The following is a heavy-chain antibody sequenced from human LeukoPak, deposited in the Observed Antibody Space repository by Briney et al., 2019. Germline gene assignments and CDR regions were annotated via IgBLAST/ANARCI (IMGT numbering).Heavy chain of an antibody. Sequence: AGGSLRLSCAASGFTVSSNYMSWVRQAPGKGLEWVSVIYSGGSTYYADSVKGRVTISRDDGKNTLYLHMNSLRDDDTAVYYCATDQRCAFDYWGQGILVTVSS. D-gene: IGHD1-1*01. V-gene: IGHV3-53*03. CDR1: GFTVSSNY. CDR2: IYSGGST. J-gene: IGHJ4*02. CDR3: ATDQRCAFDY.